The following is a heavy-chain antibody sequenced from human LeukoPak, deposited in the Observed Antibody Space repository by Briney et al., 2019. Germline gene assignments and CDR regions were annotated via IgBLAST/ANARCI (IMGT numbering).Heavy chain of an antibody. CDR1: GFTFSTYW. J-gene: IGHJ5*02. D-gene: IGHD2-2*02. V-gene: IGHV3-74*01. Sequence: PGGSLRLSCAASGFTFSTYWMHWVRQTPGKGLLWVSRINSDGSETTYADSVKGRFTISRDNAKNTLYLQMNSPRAEDTAVYYCTRTYCSSTSCYTELFDPWGQGTLVTVSS. CDR3: TRTYCSSTSCYTELFDP. CDR2: INSDGSET.